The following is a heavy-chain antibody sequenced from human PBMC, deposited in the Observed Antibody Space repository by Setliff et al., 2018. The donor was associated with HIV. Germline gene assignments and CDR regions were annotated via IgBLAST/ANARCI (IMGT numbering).Heavy chain of an antibody. D-gene: IGHD3-9*01. Sequence: ASETLSLTCAVYGRSFSGYYWNWIRQSPGKGLEWIGEINHSGGTNYNPSLKSRVTMSIDTSKNQFSLKLTSVTAADTATYYCARSYFDMMTGYYAFDYWGQGTPVTVSS. V-gene: IGHV4-34*01. CDR1: GRSFSGYY. CDR3: ARSYFDMMTGYYAFDY. J-gene: IGHJ4*02. CDR2: INHSGGT.